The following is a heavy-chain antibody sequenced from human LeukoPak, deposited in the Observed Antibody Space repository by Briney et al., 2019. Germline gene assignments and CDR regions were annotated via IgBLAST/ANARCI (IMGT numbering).Heavy chain of an antibody. J-gene: IGHJ4*02. CDR3: AKFRGSEKTAIDC. CDR2: LSGGGGRT. D-gene: IGHD6-25*01. V-gene: IGHV3-23*01. Sequence: GGSLRLSWAASGFTFSSYAMSWVGPAPGKGLEWVSNLSGGGGRTWYADSVKGRFTISRDNPKNTVDVQLNSLRAEDTAVYYCAKFRGSEKTAIDCWGQGTLVTVSS. CDR1: GFTFSSYA.